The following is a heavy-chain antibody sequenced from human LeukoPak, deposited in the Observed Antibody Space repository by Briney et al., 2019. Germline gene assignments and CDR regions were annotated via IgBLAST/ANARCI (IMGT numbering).Heavy chain of an antibody. CDR1: GGSISSGGYY. CDR3: ASVTSMVRGVMLDV. D-gene: IGHD3-10*01. J-gene: IGHJ6*02. V-gene: IGHV4-31*03. Sequence: SETLSLTCTVSGGSISSGGYYWSWIRQHPGKGLEWIGYIYYSGSTYYNPSLKSRVTISVDTSKNQFSLKLSSVTATDTAVYYCASVTSMVRGVMLDVWGQGTTVTVSS. CDR2: IYYSGST.